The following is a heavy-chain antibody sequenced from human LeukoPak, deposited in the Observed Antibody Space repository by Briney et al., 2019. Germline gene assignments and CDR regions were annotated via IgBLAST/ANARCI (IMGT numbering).Heavy chain of an antibody. D-gene: IGHD3-22*01. V-gene: IGHV1-46*01. CDR2: INPSGGST. Sequence: ASVKVSCKASGYTLTSYYMHWVRQAPGQGLEWMGIINPSGGSTSYAQKFQGRVTMTRDMSTSTVYMELSSLRSEDTAVYYCARDHRNDSSGYALYYFDYWGQGTLVTVSS. J-gene: IGHJ4*02. CDR3: ARDHRNDSSGYALYYFDY. CDR1: GYTLTSYY.